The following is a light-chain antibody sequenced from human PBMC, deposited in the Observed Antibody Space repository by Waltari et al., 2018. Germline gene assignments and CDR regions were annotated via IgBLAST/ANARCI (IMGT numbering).Light chain of an antibody. V-gene: IGLV3-1*01. CDR1: KPWDTS. J-gene: IGLJ2*01. CDR2: EDR. CDR3: QAWDNNRVV. Sequence: SYELTQPPSVSVSPGQTARLTCSGAKPWDTSACWYQQKPGQSPVLVIYEDRKRPSGIPEGFSGSNAGNTATLTISGTQAMDEADYYCQAWDNNRVVLGGGTKLTV.